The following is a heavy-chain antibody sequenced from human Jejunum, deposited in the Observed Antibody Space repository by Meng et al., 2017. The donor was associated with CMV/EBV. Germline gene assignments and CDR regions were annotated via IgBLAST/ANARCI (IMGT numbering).Heavy chain of an antibody. CDR3: ARDGHFDFWSALPSDAFDI. CDR2: IYYSGST. J-gene: IGHJ3*02. CDR1: SSYY. D-gene: IGHD3-3*01. V-gene: IGHV4-59*01. Sequence: SSYYWSGIRQPPGKGLEWIGSIYYSGSTNYNPSLKSRVTISVDTSKNQFSLRLSSVTAADTAVYYCARDGHFDFWSALPSDAFDIWGQGTMVTVSS.